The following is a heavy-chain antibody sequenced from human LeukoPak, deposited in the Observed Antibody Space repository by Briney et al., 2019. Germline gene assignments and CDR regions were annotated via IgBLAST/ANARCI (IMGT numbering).Heavy chain of an antibody. Sequence: SETLSLTCTVSGGSISSYYWSWIRQSAGKGLEWIGRIHGSGSTNYNPSLVSRVTMSVDTSKNQFSLKVSSVTAADTGVYYCARAPEFSSGWLLDCWGQGSLVTVSS. V-gene: IGHV4-4*07. CDR2: IHGSGST. CDR1: GGSISSYY. J-gene: IGHJ4*02. CDR3: ARAPEFSSGWLLDC. D-gene: IGHD6-19*01.